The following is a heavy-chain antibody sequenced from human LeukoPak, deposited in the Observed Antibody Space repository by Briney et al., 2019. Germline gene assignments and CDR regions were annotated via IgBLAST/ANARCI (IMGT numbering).Heavy chain of an antibody. D-gene: IGHD3-3*01. V-gene: IGHV3-20*04. CDR1: GFTFDDYG. CDR2: INWNGGST. J-gene: IGHJ4*02. CDR3: ARGAQYYDFWSGYQNFDY. Sequence: GGSLRLSCAASGFTFDDYGMSWVRQAPGKGLEWVSGINWNGGSTGYADSVKGRFTISRDNAKNSLYLQMNSLRAVDTALYYCARGAQYYDFWSGYQNFDYWGQGTLVTVSS.